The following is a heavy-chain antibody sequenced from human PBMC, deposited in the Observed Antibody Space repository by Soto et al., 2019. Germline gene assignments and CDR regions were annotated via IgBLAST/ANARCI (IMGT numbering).Heavy chain of an antibody. CDR2: ISYDGSDK. V-gene: IGHV3-30*18. Sequence: GGSLRLSCRVSGLTFNNSGMHWVRQAPGKGLEWMAVISYDGSDKYYADSVKGRVIISRDNSKNTLNLEMNSLRAEDTAIYYCVKDRVPGAYGNYYGMDVWGQGTTVTLSS. CDR1: GLTFNNSG. CDR3: VKDRVPGAYGNYYGMDV. J-gene: IGHJ6*02. D-gene: IGHD5-12*01.